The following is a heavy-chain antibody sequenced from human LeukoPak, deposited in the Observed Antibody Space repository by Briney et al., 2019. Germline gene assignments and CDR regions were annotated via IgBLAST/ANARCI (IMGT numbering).Heavy chain of an antibody. CDR2: IKQDGSEK. D-gene: IGHD5-18*01. Sequence: GGSLRLSCAASGFTFSSYWMSWVRQAPGKGLEWVANIKQDGSEKYYVDSVKGRFTISRDNAKNSLYLQMNSLRAEDTAVYYCARDSGYSYGYEFDYRGQGTLVTVSS. V-gene: IGHV3-7*01. CDR1: GFTFSSYW. CDR3: ARDSGYSYGYEFDY. J-gene: IGHJ4*02.